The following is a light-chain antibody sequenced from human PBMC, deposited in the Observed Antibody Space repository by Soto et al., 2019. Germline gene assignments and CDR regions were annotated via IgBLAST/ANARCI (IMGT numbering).Light chain of an antibody. J-gene: IGKJ5*01. CDR1: QSVRSGY. CDR3: RQRSNWPIT. V-gene: IGKV3D-20*02. CDR2: GAS. Sequence: EIVLTQSPGTLSLSPGERATLSCRASQSVRSGYLAWYQQKPGQAPRLLIYGASTRATGIPVRFSGSGSGTDFTLTISSLEPEDFAVYYCRQRSNWPITFGQGTRLEIK.